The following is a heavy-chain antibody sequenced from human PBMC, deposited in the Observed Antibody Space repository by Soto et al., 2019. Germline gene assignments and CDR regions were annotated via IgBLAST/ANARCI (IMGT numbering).Heavy chain of an antibody. Sequence: ASVKVSCKASGYTFTSYGISWVRQAPGQGLEWMGWISAYNGNTNYAQKLQGRVTMTTDTSTSTAHMELRGLRSDDTAVYYCARKYCSGGSCYYMDVWGKGTTVTVSS. CDR1: GYTFTSYG. V-gene: IGHV1-18*01. J-gene: IGHJ6*03. CDR3: ARKYCSGGSCYYMDV. CDR2: ISAYNGNT. D-gene: IGHD2-15*01.